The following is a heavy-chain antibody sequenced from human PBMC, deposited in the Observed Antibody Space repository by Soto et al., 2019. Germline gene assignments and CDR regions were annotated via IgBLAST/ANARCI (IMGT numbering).Heavy chain of an antibody. J-gene: IGHJ3*02. V-gene: IGHV1-18*01. D-gene: IGHD3-22*01. CDR1: GYTFSSYC. Sequence: ASLKVSCKASGYTFSSYCISWVRQAPGQGLEWMGWIRAYNGNTNYAKKLQGRVTMTTDTSTSTAYMELRSLRSDDKAVYYSAGGYYDSSGHYSFDIWGQGTMVTVS. CDR3: AGGYYDSSGHYSFDI. CDR2: IRAYNGNT.